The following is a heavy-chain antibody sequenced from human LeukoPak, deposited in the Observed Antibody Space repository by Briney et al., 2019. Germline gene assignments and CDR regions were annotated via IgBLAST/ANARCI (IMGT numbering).Heavy chain of an antibody. CDR2: MYYSGTT. V-gene: IGHV4-39*07. CDR3: ARAKGYSYGYAYFDY. CDR1: GGSISSSSYY. D-gene: IGHD5-18*01. Sequence: SETLSLTCTVSGGSISSSSYYWGWIRQPPGKGLEWIGSMYYSGTTNYNPSLKSRVTISVDTSKNQFSLKLSSVTAADTAVYYCARAKGYSYGYAYFDYWGQGTLVTVSS. J-gene: IGHJ4*02.